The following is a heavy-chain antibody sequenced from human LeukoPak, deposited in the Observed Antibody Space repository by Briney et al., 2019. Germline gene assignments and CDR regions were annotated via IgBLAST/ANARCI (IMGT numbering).Heavy chain of an antibody. Sequence: GGSLRLSCAASGFTFDDYGMSWDRQAPGKGLEWVSGINWNGGSTGYADSVKGRFTISRDNAKNSLYLQMNSLRAEDTALYYCASTYYYDRSGYFDYWGQGTLVTVSS. CDR2: INWNGGST. CDR3: ASTYYYDRSGYFDY. D-gene: IGHD3-22*01. J-gene: IGHJ4*02. CDR1: GFTFDDYG. V-gene: IGHV3-20*04.